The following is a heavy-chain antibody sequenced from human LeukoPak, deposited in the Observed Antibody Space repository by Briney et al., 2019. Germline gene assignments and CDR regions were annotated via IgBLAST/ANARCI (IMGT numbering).Heavy chain of an antibody. D-gene: IGHD3-3*01. CDR2: INPIFGTA. J-gene: IGHJ6*03. CDR1: GGTFSSYA. CDR3: AASHANFWSGVHYYMDV. V-gene: IGHV1-69*05. Sequence: SVKVSCKASGGTFSSYAISWVRQAPGQGLEWMGGINPIFGTANYAQKFQGRVTITTDESTSTAYMELSSLRSEDTAVYYCAASHANFWSGVHYYMDVWGKGTTVTVSS.